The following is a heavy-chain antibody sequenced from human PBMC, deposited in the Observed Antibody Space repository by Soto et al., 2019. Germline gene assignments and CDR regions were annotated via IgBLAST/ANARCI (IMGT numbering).Heavy chain of an antibody. D-gene: IGHD2-15*01. CDR1: GFSFNTRGVG. CDR3: AHRRGQSSAWYWFDP. Sequence: QITLKESGPTLVKPTQTLTLTCTFSGFSFNTRGVGVGWIRQPPGKALEWLGLIYWDDDKRYSPSLRNRLTIPKDTSKHQVVLTMTNMDPVDTGTYFCAHRRGQSSAWYWFDPWGQGTLVTVSS. V-gene: IGHV2-5*02. J-gene: IGHJ5*02. CDR2: IYWDDDK.